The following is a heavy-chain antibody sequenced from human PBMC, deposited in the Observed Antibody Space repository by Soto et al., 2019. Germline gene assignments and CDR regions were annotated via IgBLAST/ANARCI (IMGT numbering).Heavy chain of an antibody. Sequence: SETLSLTCGVYGGSISSYYWSWIRQPPGNGLEWIGYIYYSGSTNYNPSLKSRVTISVDTSKNQFSLKLSSVTAADTAVYYCARVSSHDYDFWSGYSNYYMDVWGKGTTVTVSS. D-gene: IGHD3-3*01. V-gene: IGHV4-59*01. CDR1: GGSISSYY. CDR2: IYYSGST. J-gene: IGHJ6*03. CDR3: ARVSSHDYDFWSGYSNYYMDV.